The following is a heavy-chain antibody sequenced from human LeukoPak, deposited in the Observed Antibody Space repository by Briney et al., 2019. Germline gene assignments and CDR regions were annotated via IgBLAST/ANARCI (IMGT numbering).Heavy chain of an antibody. CDR3: ARVIVVVPAAMCGWFDP. J-gene: IGHJ5*02. V-gene: IGHV4-59*01. Sequence: PSETLSLTCTVSGGSISSYYWSWIRQPPGKGLEWIGYIYYSGSTNYNPSLKSRVTISVDTSKNQFSPKLSSVTAADTAVYYCARVIVVVPAAMCGWFDPWGQGTLVTVSS. D-gene: IGHD2-2*01. CDR1: GGSISSYY. CDR2: IYYSGST.